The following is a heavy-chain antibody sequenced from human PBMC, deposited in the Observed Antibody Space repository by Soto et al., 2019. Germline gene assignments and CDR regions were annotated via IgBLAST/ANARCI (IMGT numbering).Heavy chain of an antibody. D-gene: IGHD6-19*01. CDR2: TRNKANSYTT. J-gene: IGHJ4*02. CDR3: AREGYSSGWYHY. Sequence: EVPLVESGGGLVQPGGSLRLSCAASGFTFSDHYMDWVRQAPGKGLEWVGRTRNKANSYTTEYAASVKGRFTISRDDSKNSLYLQMNSLKTEDTAVYYCAREGYSSGWYHYWGQGTLVTVSS. CDR1: GFTFSDHY. V-gene: IGHV3-72*01.